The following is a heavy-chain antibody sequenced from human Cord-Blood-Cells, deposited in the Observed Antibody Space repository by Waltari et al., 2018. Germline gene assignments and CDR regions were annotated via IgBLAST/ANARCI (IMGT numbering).Heavy chain of an antibody. D-gene: IGHD1-26*01. CDR2: INAGNGNT. V-gene: IGHV1-3*01. CDR3: TRDCGIVGATDY. J-gene: IGHJ4*02. CDR1: GYTFTRYA. Sequence: VKNMQSGPEVKKPGASVKLSCQAAGYTFTRYAMHWVRQAPGQRLEWMGWINAGNGNTKYAQKFQGRITITRDTSASTAYMELSSLRAEETAEYYGTRDCGIVGATDYWSRGTLGAVTS.